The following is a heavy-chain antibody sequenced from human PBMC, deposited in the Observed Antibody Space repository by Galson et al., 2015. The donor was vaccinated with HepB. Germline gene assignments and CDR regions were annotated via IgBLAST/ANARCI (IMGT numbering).Heavy chain of an antibody. V-gene: IGHV6-1*01. J-gene: IGHJ6*04. D-gene: IGHD6-19*01. Sequence: CAISGDSVSSNSAAWNWIRQSPSRGLEWLGRTYYRSKWYNDYAVSVKSRITINPDTSKNQFSLHLNSVTPEDTAVYYCARDWGGYSSGWHSCMDAWGKGTTVTVSS. CDR2: TYYRSKWYN. CDR3: ARDWGGYSSGWHSCMDA. CDR1: GDSVSSNSAA.